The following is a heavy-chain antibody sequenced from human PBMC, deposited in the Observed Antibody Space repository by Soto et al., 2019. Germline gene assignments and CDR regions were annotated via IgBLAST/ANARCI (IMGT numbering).Heavy chain of an antibody. Sequence: FGAACRIVVSGAALLFVKKTPGKGLEWVGRIRTKANDYATAYGASVKGRFAISRDDSKNMAYLQMNSLTTEDTAVYYCTCLKHLAYYETPIRQGWGYGTAVPVSS. J-gene: IGHJ4*01. D-gene: IGHD3-16*01. V-gene: IGHV3-73*01. CDR3: TCLKHLAYYETPIRQG. CDR2: IRTKANDYAT. CDR1: RIVVSGAA.